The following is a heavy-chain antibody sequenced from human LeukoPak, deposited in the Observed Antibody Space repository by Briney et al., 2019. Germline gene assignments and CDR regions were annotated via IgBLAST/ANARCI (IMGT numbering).Heavy chain of an antibody. CDR3: ARDCSGTSCLDY. CDR1: GYTFTSNG. J-gene: IGHJ4*02. D-gene: IGHD2-2*01. CDR2: ISTYSGGT. Sequence: ASVRVSCKASGYTFTSNGISWVRQAPGQGLEWMGWISTYSGGTTYAQKLQGRVTMTTDTSTSTAYMELRSLRSDDTAVYYCARDCSGTSCLDYWGQGTLVTVSS. V-gene: IGHV1-18*01.